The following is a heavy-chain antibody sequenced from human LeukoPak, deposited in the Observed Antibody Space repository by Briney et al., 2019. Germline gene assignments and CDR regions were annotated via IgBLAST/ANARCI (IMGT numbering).Heavy chain of an antibody. V-gene: IGHV4-39*07. D-gene: IGHD1-26*01. J-gene: IGHJ5*02. CDR3: ARSTEPWAVGGGIPRAFNWFDP. Sequence: SETLSLTCTVSGGSISSSSYYWGWIRQPPGKGLEWIGSIYYSGSTYYNPSLKSRVTISVDTSKNQFSLKLSSVTAADTAVYYCARSTEPWAVGGGIPRAFNWFDPWGQGTLVTVSS. CDR2: IYYSGST. CDR1: GGSISSSSYY.